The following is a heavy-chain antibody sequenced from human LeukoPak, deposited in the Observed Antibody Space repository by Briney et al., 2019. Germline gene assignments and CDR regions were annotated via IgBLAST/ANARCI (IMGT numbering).Heavy chain of an antibody. Sequence: PGGSLRLSCATSGLTFSSYWMSWVRQAPGKGLEWVANTNQDGSDKYYVDSVKGRFTISRDNAKNSLSLQMNSLRVEDTAVYYCASSAAGLVHWGQGALVTVSS. CDR3: ASSAAGLVH. V-gene: IGHV3-7*02. CDR2: TNQDGSDK. J-gene: IGHJ4*02. CDR1: GLTFSSYW. D-gene: IGHD6-13*01.